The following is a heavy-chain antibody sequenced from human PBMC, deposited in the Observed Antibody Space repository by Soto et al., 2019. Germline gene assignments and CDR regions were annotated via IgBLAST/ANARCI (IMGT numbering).Heavy chain of an antibody. Sequence: ESGPTLVNPTQTLTLTCTFSGFSLSTSGVGVGWIRQPPGKALEWLALIYWDDDKRYSPSLKSRLTITKDTSKNQVVLTMTNMDPVDTATYYCAHTGSEVRGVIIRGRNWFDPWGQGTLVTVSS. CDR3: AHTGSEVRGVIIRGRNWFDP. V-gene: IGHV2-5*02. CDR2: IYWDDDK. J-gene: IGHJ5*02. D-gene: IGHD3-10*01. CDR1: GFSLSTSGVG.